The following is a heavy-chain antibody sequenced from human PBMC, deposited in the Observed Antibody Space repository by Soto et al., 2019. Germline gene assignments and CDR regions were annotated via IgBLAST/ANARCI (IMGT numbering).Heavy chain of an antibody. CDR1: GFPFSSYA. V-gene: IGHV3-23*01. CDR2: VSGSGGST. J-gene: IGHJ4*02. D-gene: IGHD2-2*01. Sequence: GGSLRLSCAASGFPFSSYAMSWVRQAPGKGLEWVSAVSGSGGSTYYADSVKGRFTISRDNSKNTLYLQMNSLRAEDTAVYYCATRRNRSSTSCVFDNWGQGTQVTVSS. CDR3: ATRRNRSSTSCVFDN.